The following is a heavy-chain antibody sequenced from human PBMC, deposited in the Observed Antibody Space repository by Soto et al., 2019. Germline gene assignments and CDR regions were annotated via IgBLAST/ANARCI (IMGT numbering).Heavy chain of an antibody. J-gene: IGHJ4*02. CDR2: IIPIFGTA. CDR3: ARGGPITGTTCFDY. V-gene: IGHV1-69*13. D-gene: IGHD1-7*01. Sequence: ASVKVSCKASGGTFSSYAISWVRQAPGQGLEWMGGIIPIFGTANYAQKFQGRVTITADESTSTAYMELSSLRSEDTAVYYCARGGPITGTTCFDYWGQGTLVTVSS. CDR1: GGTFSSYA.